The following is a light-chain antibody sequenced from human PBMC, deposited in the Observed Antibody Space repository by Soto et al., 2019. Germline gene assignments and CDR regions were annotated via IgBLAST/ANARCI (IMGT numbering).Light chain of an antibody. Sequence: QSVLTQPPSASGSPGQRVTISCSGSSSNIGVNYVYWYQQVPGTAPKLLIYSNDQRPSGVPDRFSGSKSGASASLAISGLRSEDEADDFCTAWDDSLRGPVFGGGTKVTVL. V-gene: IGLV1-47*02. CDR2: SND. CDR3: TAWDDSLRGPV. J-gene: IGLJ2*01. CDR1: SSNIGVNY.